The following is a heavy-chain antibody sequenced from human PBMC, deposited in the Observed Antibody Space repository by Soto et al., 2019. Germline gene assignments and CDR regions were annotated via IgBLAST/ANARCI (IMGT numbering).Heavy chain of an antibody. V-gene: IGHV4-30-4*01. CDR3: ARMSITLAAGALDV. Sequence: SETLSLTCTVSGGSISSGDYYWSWIRQPPGKGLEWIGYIYYSGSTYYNPSLKSRVTISVDTSKNQFSLKLSSVTAADTAVYYCARMSITLAAGALDVWGQGTTVTVSS. J-gene: IGHJ6*02. CDR1: GGSISSGDYY. D-gene: IGHD6-13*01. CDR2: IYYSGST.